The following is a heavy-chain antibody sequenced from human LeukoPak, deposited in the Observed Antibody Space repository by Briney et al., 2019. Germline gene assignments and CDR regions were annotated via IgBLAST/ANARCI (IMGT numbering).Heavy chain of an antibody. CDR3: ARDYCSSTSCYFDY. J-gene: IGHJ4*02. Sequence: GGSLRLSCAASGFTFSSYAMSWVRQAPGKGLEWASAISGSGGSTYYADSVKGRFTISRDNAKNSLYLQMNSLRAEDTAVYYCARDYCSSTSCYFDYWGQGTLVTVSS. D-gene: IGHD2-2*01. CDR1: GFTFSSYA. CDR2: ISGSGGST. V-gene: IGHV3-23*01.